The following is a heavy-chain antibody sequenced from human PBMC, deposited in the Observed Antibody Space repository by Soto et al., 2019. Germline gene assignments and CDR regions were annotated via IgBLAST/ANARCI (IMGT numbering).Heavy chain of an antibody. CDR2: IYDSGTT. Sequence: QVQVQESGPGLVKPSQTLSLTCTVSGGSISRADYYWSWIRQPPGKGLEWIGYIYDSGTTYYNPSLKSRITISLDRSKIQFSLKMSSVTAADTAVYYCAGGNAAMVAFDLWGHGTLVTVSS. J-gene: IGHJ4*01. CDR3: AGGNAAMVAFDL. V-gene: IGHV4-30-4*01. CDR1: GGSISRADYY. D-gene: IGHD5-18*01.